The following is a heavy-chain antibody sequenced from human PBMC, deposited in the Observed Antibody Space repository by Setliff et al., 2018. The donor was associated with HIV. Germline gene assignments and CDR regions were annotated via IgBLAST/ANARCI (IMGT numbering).Heavy chain of an antibody. Sequence: PGGSLRLSCAASGFNFRSHGMTWVRQAPGHGLDWVAHIGSRTHGIPYTASVQGRFTVSRDNAHNLLFLEVNNLRVEDTAVYYCASFFGDYVYWGHGTQVTVSS. CDR1: GFNFRSHG. CDR2: IGSRTHGI. J-gene: IGHJ4*01. V-gene: IGHV3-48*04. D-gene: IGHD3-10*02. CDR3: ASFFGDYVY.